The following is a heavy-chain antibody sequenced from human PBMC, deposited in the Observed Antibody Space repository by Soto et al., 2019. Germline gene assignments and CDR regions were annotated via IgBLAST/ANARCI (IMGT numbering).Heavy chain of an antibody. CDR3: ARPYTVAGSSYWCFDL. D-gene: IGHD3-16*01. Sequence: EVQLVESGGGLVQPGGSLRLSCAASGFTFGPYWMTWVRQAPGKGLEWVAKIKPDGSEKYYVDSVKGRFTISRDNTKTSLYLQMNSLRAEDTAVYYSARPYTVAGSSYWCFDLWGRGTLVTVSS. J-gene: IGHJ2*01. CDR1: GFTFGPYW. CDR2: IKPDGSEK. V-gene: IGHV3-7*01.